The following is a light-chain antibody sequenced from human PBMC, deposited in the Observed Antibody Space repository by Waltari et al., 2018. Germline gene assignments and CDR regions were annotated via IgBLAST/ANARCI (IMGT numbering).Light chain of an antibody. J-gene: IGKJ5*01. CDR3: QQRGHWPRIT. V-gene: IGKV3-11*01. CDR2: GAS. Sequence: EIVLTQSPATLSLSPGERATLSCRASQSVSSNLAWYQQKPGQAPRLLIYGASNRATGIPARFSGRGSGTEFTLTISSLEPEDSAVYYCQQRGHWPRITFGPGTRLEIK. CDR1: QSVSSN.